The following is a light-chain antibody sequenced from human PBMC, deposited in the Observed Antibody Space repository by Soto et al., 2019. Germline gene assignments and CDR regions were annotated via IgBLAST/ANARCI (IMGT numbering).Light chain of an antibody. Sequence: DIQMTQSPSTLSASVGDRVTITCRASQSISSWLAWYQQKPGKAPKLLIYKASSLESGVPSRFSGSGSGTEFTLTISSLQPDDFVTYYCQQYNSYSRTFGQGTEVEIK. J-gene: IGKJ1*01. V-gene: IGKV1-5*03. CDR2: KAS. CDR1: QSISSW. CDR3: QQYNSYSRT.